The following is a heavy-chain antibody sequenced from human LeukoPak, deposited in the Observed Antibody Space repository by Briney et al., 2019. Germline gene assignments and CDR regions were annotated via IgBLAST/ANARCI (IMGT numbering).Heavy chain of an antibody. J-gene: IGHJ6*02. CDR1: GGSISSGGYY. V-gene: IGHV4-30-2*01. D-gene: IGHD3-10*01. Sequence: SETLSLTCTVSGGSISSGGYYWSWIRQPPGKGLEWIGYIYHSGSTYYNPSLKSRVTISVDTSKNQFSLKLSSVTAADTAVYYCANRITMVPFYGMDVWGQGTTVTVSS. CDR3: ANRITMVPFYGMDV. CDR2: IYHSGST.